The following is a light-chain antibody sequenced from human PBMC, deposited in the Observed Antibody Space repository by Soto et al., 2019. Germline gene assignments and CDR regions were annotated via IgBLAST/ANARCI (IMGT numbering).Light chain of an antibody. J-gene: IGKJ4*01. CDR2: DAF. Sequence: DIQMTQSPSSLSASVGARVTITCRASQSISSWLAWYQQKPGKAPKLLIFDAFSLESGVPSRFSGSRSGTEFTLTISSLQPDDYATYYCQQYNSYSPLTFGGGTKVDIK. V-gene: IGKV1-5*01. CDR1: QSISSW. CDR3: QQYNSYSPLT.